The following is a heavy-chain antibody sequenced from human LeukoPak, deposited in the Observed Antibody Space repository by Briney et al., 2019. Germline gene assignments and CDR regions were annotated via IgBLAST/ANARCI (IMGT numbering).Heavy chain of an antibody. Sequence: GGSLRLSCAASGFTFSSSWMHWVRQVPGKGLAWVSRISRDGTITNYADSVKGRFTISRDNAKNTLYLQMNSLRAEDTALFYCEREIGAPGSFNFWGPGTMVAVSS. CDR3: EREIGAPGSFNF. CDR2: ISRDGTIT. CDR1: GFTFSSSW. D-gene: IGHD6-13*01. J-gene: IGHJ3*01. V-gene: IGHV3-74*01.